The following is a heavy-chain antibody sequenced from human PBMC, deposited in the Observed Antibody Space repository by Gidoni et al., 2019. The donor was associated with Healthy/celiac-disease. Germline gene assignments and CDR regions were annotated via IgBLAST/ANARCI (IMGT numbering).Heavy chain of an antibody. Sequence: EVQLVESGGGLVQPGGSLRLSCAASGFTFSSYWMSWVRQAPGKGLEGVANIKQDGSEKYYVDSVKGRFTISRDNAKNSLYLQMNSLRAEDTAVYYCARDSVSWELLLDYWGQGTLVTVSS. CDR1: GFTFSSYW. J-gene: IGHJ4*02. V-gene: IGHV3-7*03. CDR3: ARDSVSWELLLDY. D-gene: IGHD1-26*01. CDR2: IKQDGSEK.